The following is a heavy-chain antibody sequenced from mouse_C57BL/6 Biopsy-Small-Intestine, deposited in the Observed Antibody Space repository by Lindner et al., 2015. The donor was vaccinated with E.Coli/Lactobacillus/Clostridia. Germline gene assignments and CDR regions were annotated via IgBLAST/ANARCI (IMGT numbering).Heavy chain of an antibody. CDR3: SRSPSYHSGFTY. Sequence: VQLQESGPALVKPGASVKISCKASGYAFSSSWMNWVKQRPGKGLEWIGRIYPGDGNTNYNGKFKGKATLTADKSSSTAYLQLSSLTSEDTAIYYCSRSPSYHSGFTYWGQGTLVTVSA. CDR2: IYPGDGNT. D-gene: IGHD2-10*01. J-gene: IGHJ3*01. V-gene: IGHV1-82*01. CDR1: GYAFSSSW.